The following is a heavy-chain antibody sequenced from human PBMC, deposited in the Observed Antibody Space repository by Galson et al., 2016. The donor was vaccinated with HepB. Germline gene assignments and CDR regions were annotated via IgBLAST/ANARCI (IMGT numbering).Heavy chain of an antibody. Sequence: QSGAEVKKPGESLKISCKGSGYIFTNYWIGWVRQMPGKSLEWMGIIYPGDSDTRYSPSFQGQVTISADKSISTAYLQWSSLKASDTAMYYCARTRRNWHDIGDYYGMDVWGKGTTVTVSS. D-gene: IGHD1-1*01. CDR1: GYIFTNYW. CDR3: ARTRRNWHDIGDYYGMDV. J-gene: IGHJ6*04. V-gene: IGHV5-51*01. CDR2: IYPGDSDT.